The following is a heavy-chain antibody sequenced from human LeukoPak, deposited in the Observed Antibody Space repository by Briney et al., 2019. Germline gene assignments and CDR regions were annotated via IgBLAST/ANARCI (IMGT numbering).Heavy chain of an antibody. D-gene: IGHD3-22*01. CDR1: GYTFTSYD. J-gene: IGHJ4*02. Sequence: ASVKVSCKASGYTFTSYDINWVRQATGQGLEWMGWMNPNSGNTGYAQKFQGRVTITRNTSISTAYMELSSLRSEDTAVYYCARVRYYYDSSGYYHDPPYFDYWGQGTLVTVSS. CDR2: MNPNSGNT. V-gene: IGHV1-8*03. CDR3: ARVRYYYDSSGYYHDPPYFDY.